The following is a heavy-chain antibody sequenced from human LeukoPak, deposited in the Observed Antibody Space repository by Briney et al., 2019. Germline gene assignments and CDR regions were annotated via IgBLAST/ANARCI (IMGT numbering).Heavy chain of an antibody. Sequence: SETLSLTCTVSGDSISSGDYYWSWIRQPAGKGLEWIGRISSSGSTNYNPSLKSRVSISVDTSKNQFSLKLSSVTAADTAVYFCARGPYSYDSSGAFDIWGQGTMVTVSS. CDR1: GDSISSGDYY. V-gene: IGHV4-61*02. CDR3: ARGPYSYDSSGAFDI. D-gene: IGHD3-22*01. J-gene: IGHJ3*02. CDR2: ISSSGST.